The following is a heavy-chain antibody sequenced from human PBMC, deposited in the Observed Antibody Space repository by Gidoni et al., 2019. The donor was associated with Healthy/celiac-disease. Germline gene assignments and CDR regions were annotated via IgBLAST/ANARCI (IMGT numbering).Heavy chain of an antibody. V-gene: IGHV3-30-3*01. CDR3: ARGDIVATISQFDY. D-gene: IGHD5-12*01. J-gene: IGHJ4*02. CDR2: ISYDGSNK. CDR1: GFTFRSYA. Sequence: QVQLVESGGGVVQPGRSLRLSCAASGFTFRSYAMHWVRQAPGKGLVWVAVISYDGSNKYYADSVKGRFTISRDNSKNTLYLQMNSLRAEDTAVYYCARGDIVATISQFDYWGQGTLVTVSS.